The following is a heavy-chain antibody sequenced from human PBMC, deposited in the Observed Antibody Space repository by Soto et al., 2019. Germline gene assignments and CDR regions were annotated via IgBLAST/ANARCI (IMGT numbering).Heavy chain of an antibody. CDR2: ISGSGGST. Sequence: GGSLRLSCAASGLTFSSYAMSWVRQAPGKGLEWVSAISGSGGSTYYADSVKGRFTISRDNSKNTLYLQMNSLRAEDTSVYYCAKGGSPSYYYGMDVWGQGTTVTVSS. D-gene: IGHD3-16*01. J-gene: IGHJ6*02. V-gene: IGHV3-23*01. CDR3: AKGGSPSYYYGMDV. CDR1: GLTFSSYA.